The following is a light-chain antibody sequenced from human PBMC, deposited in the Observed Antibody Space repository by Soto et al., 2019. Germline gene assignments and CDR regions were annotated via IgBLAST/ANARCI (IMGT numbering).Light chain of an antibody. CDR3: QVWDSSRDHSLYV. Sequence: SYVLTQPPSVSVAPGKTATITCGGNNIGSKSVHWYQHRPGQAPVLVMSYDSDRPSGIPERFSGSNSGNTATLTISRVEAGDEADYYCQVWDSSRDHSLYVFGTGTKVTVL. J-gene: IGLJ1*01. CDR2: YDS. CDR1: NIGSKS. V-gene: IGLV3-21*04.